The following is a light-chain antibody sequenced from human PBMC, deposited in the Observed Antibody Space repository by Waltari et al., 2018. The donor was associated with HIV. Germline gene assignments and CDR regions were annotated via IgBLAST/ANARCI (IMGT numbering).Light chain of an antibody. V-gene: IGLV2-14*03. CDR2: DVS. CDR1: RSAVGGYNY. Sequence: QSALTQPASVSGSPGQSITISCTGTRSAVGGYNYVSWYQQHPGEAPKLIIYDVSNRPSGVSNRFSGSKSGNTASLTISGLQAEDEADYYCSSYTIKSTLEFGGGTKLTVL. J-gene: IGLJ2*01. CDR3: SSYTIKSTLE.